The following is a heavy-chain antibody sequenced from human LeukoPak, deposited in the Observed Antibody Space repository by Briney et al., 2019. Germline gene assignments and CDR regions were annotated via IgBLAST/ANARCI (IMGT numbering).Heavy chain of an antibody. V-gene: IGHV3-7*01. J-gene: IGHJ4*02. Sequence: PGGSLRLPCAASGFVFSNYWMSWVRQAPGKGLEWVANIKPDGTEKYYVDSLKGRFTISRDNTKNSLYLQMSSLRVEDTAVYYCARGGNASWDYWGQGALVTVSS. CDR1: GFVFSNYW. CDR3: ARGGNASWDY. CDR2: IKPDGTEK.